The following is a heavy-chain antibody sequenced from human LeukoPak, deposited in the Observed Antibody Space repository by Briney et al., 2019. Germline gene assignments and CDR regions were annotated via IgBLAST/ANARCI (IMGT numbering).Heavy chain of an antibody. CDR2: IKDDGSEK. CDR3: AKDRGGSYTLSLDY. Sequence: GGSLRLSCAASGFTFSNYWIHWVRQAPGKGLEWVAGIKDDGSEKYYVDSVKGRFTISRDNAKNSLYLQMNSLRAEDTAVYYCAKDRGGSYTLSLDYWGQGTLVTVSS. D-gene: IGHD1-26*01. J-gene: IGHJ4*02. V-gene: IGHV3-7*03. CDR1: GFTFSNYW.